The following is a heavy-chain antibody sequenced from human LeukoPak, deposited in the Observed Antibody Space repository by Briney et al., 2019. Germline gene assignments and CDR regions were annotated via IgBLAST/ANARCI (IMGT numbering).Heavy chain of an antibody. V-gene: IGHV3-15*01. CDR1: GFTFSNAW. CDR3: TTDVDIVATPKGLSFDI. J-gene: IGHJ3*02. CDR2: IKSKTDGGTT. D-gene: IGHD5-12*01. Sequence: GGSLRLSCAASGFTFSNAWMSWVRQAPGKGLEWVGRIKSKTDGGTTDYAAPVKGRFTISRDDSKNTLYLQMNSLKTEDTAVYYCTTDVDIVATPKGLSFDIWGQGTMVTVSS.